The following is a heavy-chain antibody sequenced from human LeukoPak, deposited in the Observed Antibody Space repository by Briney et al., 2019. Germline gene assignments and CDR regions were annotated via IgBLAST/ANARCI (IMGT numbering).Heavy chain of an antibody. D-gene: IGHD6-6*01. CDR1: GFTFSSYA. J-gene: IGHJ4*01. Sequence: GGSLRLSCAASGFTFSSYAMSWVRQAPGKGLEWVSAISGSGGSTYYADSVKGRFTISRDNSKNTLYLQMNSLRAEDTAVYYCARWSIASSSYFDYWGXGXLVTVSS. CDR2: ISGSGGST. CDR3: ARWSIASSSYFDY. V-gene: IGHV3-23*01.